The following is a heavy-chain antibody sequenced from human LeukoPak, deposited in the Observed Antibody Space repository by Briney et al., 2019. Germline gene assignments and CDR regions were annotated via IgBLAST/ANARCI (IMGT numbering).Heavy chain of an antibody. V-gene: IGHV3-49*04. Sequence: TGGSLRLSCTASGFTFGDYTMSWVRQAPGKGLEWVGFIRSKAYGAITEYAASVKGRFTISRDDSKSIAYLQMNSLKTEDTAMYYCTGDGATLDYWGQGTLVTVSS. J-gene: IGHJ4*02. CDR1: GFTFGDYT. D-gene: IGHD1-26*01. CDR3: TGDGATLDY. CDR2: IRSKAYGAIT.